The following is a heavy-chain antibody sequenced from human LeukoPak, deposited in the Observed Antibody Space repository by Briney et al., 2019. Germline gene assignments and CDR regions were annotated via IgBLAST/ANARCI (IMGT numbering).Heavy chain of an antibody. J-gene: IGHJ4*02. CDR3: ARDLSPVVRASPMGY. D-gene: IGHD3-10*01. CDR1: GFTVSSSY. V-gene: IGHV3-53*05. CDR2: IYSGGST. Sequence: GGSLRLSCAASGFTVSSSYMNWVRQAPGKGLEWVSVIYSGGSTYYADSVKGRFTISSDTSKNTLYLQMNSLRAEDTAVYYCARDLSPVVRASPMGYWGQGTLVTVSS.